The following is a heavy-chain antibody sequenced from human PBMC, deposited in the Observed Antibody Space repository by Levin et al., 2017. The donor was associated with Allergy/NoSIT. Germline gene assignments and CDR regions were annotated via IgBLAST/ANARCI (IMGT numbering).Heavy chain of an antibody. CDR1: GITFSNAW. Sequence: GGSLRLSCVASGITFSNAWLSWSRQAPGKGLEWVGRIKSKTDGGTVEYAAPVKGRFTISRDDSKNTLYLQMNSLQTEDTSVYFCTTYSSSWYYFDYWGQGTLVTVSS. J-gene: IGHJ4*02. CDR3: TTYSSSWYYFDY. D-gene: IGHD6-13*01. V-gene: IGHV3-15*01. CDR2: IKSKTDGGTV.